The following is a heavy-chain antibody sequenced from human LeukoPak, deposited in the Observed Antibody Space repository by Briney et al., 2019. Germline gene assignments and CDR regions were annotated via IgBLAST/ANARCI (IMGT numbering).Heavy chain of an antibody. CDR2: ISSSSRYI. D-gene: IGHD6-19*01. Sequence: GGPLRLSFAAPGFTFSSNSMNWVRQAPGKGLKWVSSISSSSRYIYYADSVKGRFTISRDNAKNSLYLQMNSLRAEDTAVCYCARAVAGTMVIDYWGQGTLVTVSS. CDR3: ARAVAGTMVIDY. CDR1: GFTFSSNS. J-gene: IGHJ4*02. V-gene: IGHV3-21*01.